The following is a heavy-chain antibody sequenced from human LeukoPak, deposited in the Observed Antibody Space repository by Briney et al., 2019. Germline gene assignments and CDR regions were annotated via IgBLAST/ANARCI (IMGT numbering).Heavy chain of an antibody. CDR1: GFTFSSYS. J-gene: IGHJ3*02. Sequence: GGSLRLSCAASGFTFSSYSMNWVRQAPGKGLEWVSSISSSSSYIYYADSVKGRFTISRDNAKNSLYLQMNSLRAEDTAVYYCAREGGSLGYYDSSGDAFDIWGQGTVVTVSS. D-gene: IGHD3-22*01. CDR3: AREGGSLGYYDSSGDAFDI. V-gene: IGHV3-21*01. CDR2: ISSSSSYI.